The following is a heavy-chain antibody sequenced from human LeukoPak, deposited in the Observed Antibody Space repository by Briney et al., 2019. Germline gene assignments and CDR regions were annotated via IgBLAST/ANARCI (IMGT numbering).Heavy chain of an antibody. V-gene: IGHV3-7*04. Sequence: PGGSLRLSCAASGFTFSSYWMSWVRQAPGKGLEWVANIKQDGSERYYVDSVKGRLTICRDNAKNSPYLEMNSLRAEDTAVYYWARGPSGGNGFSYWGQGTLVTVSS. D-gene: IGHD2-21*01. J-gene: IGHJ4*02. CDR3: ARGPSGGNGFSY. CDR1: GFTFSSYW. CDR2: IKQDGSER.